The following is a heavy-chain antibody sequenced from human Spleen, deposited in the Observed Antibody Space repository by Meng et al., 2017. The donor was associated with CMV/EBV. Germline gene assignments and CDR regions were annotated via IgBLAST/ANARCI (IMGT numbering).Heavy chain of an antibody. CDR3: AREYWGVGTESFDY. CDR1: GGSINSGDCY. CDR2: ILYSGST. J-gene: IGHJ4*02. D-gene: IGHD2/OR15-2a*01. Sequence: SETLSLTCTVSGGSINSGDCYWSWIRQPPGKGLEWIGYILYSGSTYYNPSLKSRLTLSVDTSKNQFSLRLTSVTAADTAVYYCAREYWGVGTESFDYWGQGMLVTVSS. V-gene: IGHV4-30-4*08.